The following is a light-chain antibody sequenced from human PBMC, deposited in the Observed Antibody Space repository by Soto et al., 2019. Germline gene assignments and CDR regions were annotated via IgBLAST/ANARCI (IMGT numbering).Light chain of an antibody. CDR2: AAS. J-gene: IGKJ1*01. V-gene: IGKV1-39*01. CDR1: QSISSY. Sequence: DIQMTQSPSSLSESVGDRVTITCRASQSISSYLNWYQQKPGKAPKLLIYAASSLQSGVPSRFSGSGSGTDFTLTISRVEAEDVGVYYCMQATQSHWTFGQGTKVDIK. CDR3: MQATQSHWT.